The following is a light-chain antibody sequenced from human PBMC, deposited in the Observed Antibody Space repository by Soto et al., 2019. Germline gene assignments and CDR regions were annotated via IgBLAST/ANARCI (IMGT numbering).Light chain of an antibody. CDR2: AAS. CDR1: QVINNF. V-gene: IGKV1-16*02. Sequence: DIQMTQSTSSLSASVGERVTITCRASQVINNFVAWFQQRPGRPPKHLIYAASVLQSGVSSKFSGRGSGTDFTLTIVSLQPEDSATYYCQQYFTYPHTFGQGTTLEI. J-gene: IGKJ2*01. CDR3: QQYFTYPHT.